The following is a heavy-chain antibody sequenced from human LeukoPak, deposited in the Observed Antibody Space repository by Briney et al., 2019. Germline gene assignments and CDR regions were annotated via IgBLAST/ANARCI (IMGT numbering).Heavy chain of an antibody. Sequence: GGSLRLSCAASGFTFSSHGMNWVRQAPGKGLEWVSGISPNGVITYYADSVKGRFTISRANSKNTLYLQMNSLRAEDTAVYYCARGSVGAINYWGQGTLVTVSS. D-gene: IGHD1-26*01. V-gene: IGHV3-23*01. CDR3: ARGSVGAINY. CDR1: GFTFSSHG. CDR2: ISPNGVIT. J-gene: IGHJ4*02.